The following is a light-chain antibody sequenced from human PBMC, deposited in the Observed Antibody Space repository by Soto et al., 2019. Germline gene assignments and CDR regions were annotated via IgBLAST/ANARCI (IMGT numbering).Light chain of an antibody. Sequence: EIVLTQSPATLSLSPGEIAALSCRASQSVSINLAWYQQKPGQAPRLLIYGASTRATGIPARFSGSGSGTESTLTISSLQSEDFAVYYCQQYNDWPRTFGQGTKVDIK. V-gene: IGKV3-15*01. CDR1: QSVSIN. CDR2: GAS. J-gene: IGKJ1*01. CDR3: QQYNDWPRT.